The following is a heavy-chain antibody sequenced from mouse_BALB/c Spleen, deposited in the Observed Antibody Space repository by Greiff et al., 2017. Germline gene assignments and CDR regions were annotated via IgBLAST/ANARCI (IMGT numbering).Heavy chain of an antibody. V-gene: IGHV2-9*02. CDR3: AREGGYYGSSSYYYAMDY. Sequence: QVQLKESGPGLVAPSQSLSITCTVSGFSLTSYGVHWVRQPPGKGLEWLGVIWAGGSTNYNSALMSRLSISKDNSKSQVFLKMNSLQTDDTAMYYCAREGGYYGSSSYYYAMDYWGQGTSVTVSS. CDR2: IWAGGST. D-gene: IGHD1-1*01. CDR1: GFSLTSYG. J-gene: IGHJ4*01.